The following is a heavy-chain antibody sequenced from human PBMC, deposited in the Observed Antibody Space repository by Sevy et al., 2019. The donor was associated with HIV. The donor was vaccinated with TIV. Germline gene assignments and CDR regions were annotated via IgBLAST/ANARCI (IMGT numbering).Heavy chain of an antibody. CDR2: IWSDGAYQ. CDR3: ARGGYYYDNAAYCAPDS. J-gene: IGHJ4*02. CDR1: GFTFSNYA. V-gene: IGHV3-33*01. Sequence: GGSLRLSCAATGFTFSNYAMHWVRQAPGKGMEWVAIIWSDGAYQYHGDSVKGRFTISRDNSKNTLYLQMNNVRVEDTAVYYCARGGYYYDNAAYCAPDSWGQGTLVTVSS. D-gene: IGHD3-22*01.